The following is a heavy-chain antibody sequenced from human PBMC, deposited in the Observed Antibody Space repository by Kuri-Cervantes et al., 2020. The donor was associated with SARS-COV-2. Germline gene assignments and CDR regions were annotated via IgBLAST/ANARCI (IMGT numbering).Heavy chain of an antibody. CDR2: INWNGGST. J-gene: IGHJ6*03. Sequence: GESLKISCAASGFSFSSYGMSWVRQAPGKGLEWVSGINWNGGSTGYADSVKGRFTISRDNAKNSLYLQMNSLRAEDTALYHCATNDYGVSYMDVWGKGTTVTVSS. D-gene: IGHD4-17*01. CDR3: ATNDYGVSYMDV. V-gene: IGHV3-20*01. CDR1: GFSFSSYG.